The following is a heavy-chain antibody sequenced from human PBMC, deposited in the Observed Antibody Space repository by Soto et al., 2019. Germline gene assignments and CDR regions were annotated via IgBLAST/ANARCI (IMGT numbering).Heavy chain of an antibody. D-gene: IGHD3-10*01. CDR1: GYTFTNYY. J-gene: IGHJ4*02. V-gene: IGHV1-46*01. CDR3: ARDFSGPMDY. Sequence: GASVKVSCKASGYTFTNYYMHWVRQAPGQGLEWMGIIYPSGGSTRNAQKFQGRVTVTRDTSTSTVYMELSSLRSEDTAVYYCARDFSGPMDYWGRGTLVTVSS. CDR2: IYPSGGST.